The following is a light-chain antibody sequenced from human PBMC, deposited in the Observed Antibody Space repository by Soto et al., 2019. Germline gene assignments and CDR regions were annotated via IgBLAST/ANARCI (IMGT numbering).Light chain of an antibody. CDR2: SAS. J-gene: IGKJ1*01. V-gene: IGKV1-39*01. CDR3: QQSYRTPPT. Sequence: DIQMTQSPSSLSASVGDRVTITCRASQSISRYLNWYQQKSGNAPKLLIYSASSLQSGVPSRFSGSGSGTDFTLTINSLQPEDFATYYCQQSYRTPPTFGQGTQVDIK. CDR1: QSISRY.